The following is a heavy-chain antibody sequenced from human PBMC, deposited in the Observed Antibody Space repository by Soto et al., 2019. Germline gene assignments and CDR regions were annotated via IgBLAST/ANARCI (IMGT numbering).Heavy chain of an antibody. CDR1: GGSISSSPYY. V-gene: IGHV4-39*01. D-gene: IGHD6-19*01. Sequence: QLQVQESGPGLVKPSETLSLTCSVSGGSISSSPYYWGWIRQPPGKGLEWIARISFSGNTDYNPSLKSRVTISADTSKNQFSMTLSYVTAADTAVYYCARLTVVGRVGDCWGQGTLVTVSS. CDR2: ISFSGNT. J-gene: IGHJ4*02. CDR3: ARLTVVGRVGDC.